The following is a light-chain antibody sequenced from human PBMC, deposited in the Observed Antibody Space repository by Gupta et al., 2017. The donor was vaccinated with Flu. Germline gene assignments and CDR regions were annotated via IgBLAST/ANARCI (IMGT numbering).Light chain of an antibody. CDR1: SSDVGTYNR. J-gene: IGLJ2*01. CDR3: CSYAGSSAFG. CDR2: GGN. Sequence: QSALTPPASVAGSPGQAITICCTGTSSDVGTYNRVSWYQQYPGEAPKLMIYGGNKRPPGVANRFSGSKSGNTASLTISGLQAEDEADYYCCSYAGSSAFGFGGGTKLTVL. V-gene: IGLV2-23*03.